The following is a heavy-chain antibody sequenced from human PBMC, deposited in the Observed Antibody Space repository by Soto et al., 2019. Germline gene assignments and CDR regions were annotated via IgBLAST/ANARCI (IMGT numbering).Heavy chain of an antibody. J-gene: IGHJ4*01. CDR3: AQTWGSYREVFDY. V-gene: IGHV3-23*01. Sequence: LSCAASVFTFSSHLMHLVRQAPCQGLEWVSGISGIGGGGSTFYTDSVKGRFTISRDNSKNTLYLQMSSLRVEDTAIYYCAQTWGSYREVFDYWGHGTLVTVSS. CDR1: VFTFSSHL. D-gene: IGHD3-16*02. CDR2: ISGIGGGGST.